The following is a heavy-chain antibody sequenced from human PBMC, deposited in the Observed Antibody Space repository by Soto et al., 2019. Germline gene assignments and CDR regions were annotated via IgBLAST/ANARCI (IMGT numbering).Heavy chain of an antibody. Sequence: SETLSLTCTVSGGSISSGGYYWSWIRQHPGKGLEWIGYIYYSGSTYYNPSLKSRVTISVDTSKNQFSLKLSSVTAADTAVYYCARGITSWFDPWGQGTLVTVSS. CDR3: ARGITSWFDP. CDR1: GGSISSGGYY. D-gene: IGHD1-20*01. CDR2: IYYSGST. J-gene: IGHJ5*02. V-gene: IGHV4-31*03.